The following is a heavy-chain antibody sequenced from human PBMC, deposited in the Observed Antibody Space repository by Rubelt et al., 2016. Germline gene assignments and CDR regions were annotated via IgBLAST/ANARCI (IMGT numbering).Heavy chain of an antibody. CDR3: ARDPYGDRHHDY. D-gene: IGHD4-17*01. V-gene: IGHV1-69*04. Sequence: HVQLVQSGAEVKKPGSSVKVSCKASGGTFSSYAISWVRQAPGQGLEWMGRIIPILGIANYAQKFQGRVTITADKSTSTAYMELSSLRSEDTAVYYCARDPYGDRHHDYWGQGTLVTVSS. CDR1: GGTFSSYA. CDR2: IIPILGIA. J-gene: IGHJ4*02.